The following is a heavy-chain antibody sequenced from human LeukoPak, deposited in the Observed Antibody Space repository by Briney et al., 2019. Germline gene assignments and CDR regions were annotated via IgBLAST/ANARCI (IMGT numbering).Heavy chain of an antibody. Sequence: GGSPGLSCAASGFTFSTYAMTWVRQAPGKGLEWVSLISGTGGSTYYADSVKGRFTISRDNAKNSLYLQMNSLRAEDTAVYYCARGGSGSYFYYYYYYMDVWGKGTTVTISS. J-gene: IGHJ6*03. CDR1: GFTFSTYA. CDR2: ISGTGGST. D-gene: IGHD3-10*01. CDR3: ARGGSGSYFYYYYYYMDV. V-gene: IGHV3-23*01.